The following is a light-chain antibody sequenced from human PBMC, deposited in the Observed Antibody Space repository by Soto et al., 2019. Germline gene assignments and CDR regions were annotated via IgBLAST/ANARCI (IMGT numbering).Light chain of an antibody. CDR3: QHSYGTPRT. Sequence: DIQMTQSPSSLSASVGDRVTITCRASQSISTYLNWYQHKPGKAPKVLIYAVSSLQSGVPSRFSGSGSGTDFTLTITSLQPEVSATYYCQHSYGTPRTFGQGTKVEIK. J-gene: IGKJ1*01. CDR1: QSISTY. V-gene: IGKV1-39*01. CDR2: AVS.